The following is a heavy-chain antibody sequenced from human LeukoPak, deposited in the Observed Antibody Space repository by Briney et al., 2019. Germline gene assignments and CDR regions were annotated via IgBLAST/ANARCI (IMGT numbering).Heavy chain of an antibody. Sequence: SETLSLTCAVYGGSFSGYYWSWIRQPPGKGLEWIGEINHSGSTNYNPSLTSRVTISVDTSKTQFSLKLSSVTAADTAVYYCARGGGGDYDILTGYYMNWGQGTLVTVPS. D-gene: IGHD3-9*01. CDR2: INHSGST. CDR3: ARGGGGDYDILTGYYMN. J-gene: IGHJ4*02. CDR1: GGSFSGYY. V-gene: IGHV4-34*01.